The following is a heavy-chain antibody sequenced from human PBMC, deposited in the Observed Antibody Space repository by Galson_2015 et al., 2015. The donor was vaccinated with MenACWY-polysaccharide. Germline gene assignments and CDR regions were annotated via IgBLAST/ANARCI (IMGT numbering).Heavy chain of an antibody. D-gene: IGHD5/OR15-5a*01. CDR2: VRASAAVT. Sequence: FLRLSCAASGFTFSRYPMSWVRQAPGKGLEWVSGVRASAAVTSYADSGKGRFPTSRDHSKPTLYLQMNSLRHADPAVYYCANPGLSTRRTSDVDYWGQGTLVTVSS. CDR3: ANPGLSTRRTSDVDY. V-gene: IGHV3-23*01. J-gene: IGHJ4*02. CDR1: GFTFSRYP.